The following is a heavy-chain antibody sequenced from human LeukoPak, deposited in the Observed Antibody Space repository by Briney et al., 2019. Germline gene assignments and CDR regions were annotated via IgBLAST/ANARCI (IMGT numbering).Heavy chain of an antibody. CDR1: RYSISSGYY. CDR3: ARAQDDYGDMKPADFDY. CDR2: IYHSGST. V-gene: IGHV4-38-2*02. D-gene: IGHD4-17*01. Sequence: SETLSLTCTVSRYSISSGYYWGWIRQPPGKGLEWIGSIYHSGSTYYNPSLKSRVTISVDTSKNQFSLKLSSVTAADTAVYYCARAQDDYGDMKPADFDYWGQGTLVTVSS. J-gene: IGHJ4*02.